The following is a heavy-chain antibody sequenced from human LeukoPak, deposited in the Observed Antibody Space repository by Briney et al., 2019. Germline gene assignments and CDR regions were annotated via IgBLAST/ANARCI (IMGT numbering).Heavy chain of an antibody. CDR3: AKPPPDSSSWLFDY. CDR1: GFTFSPYA. Sequence: GGSLRLSCAASGFTFSPYAMSWVRQAPGKGLEWVSTIGDNGGSTYYADSVKGRFTISRDNSKNTLYLQMNSLRAEDTAVYYCAKPPPDSSSWLFDYWGQGALVTVSS. V-gene: IGHV3-23*01. J-gene: IGHJ4*02. CDR2: IGDNGGST. D-gene: IGHD6-13*01.